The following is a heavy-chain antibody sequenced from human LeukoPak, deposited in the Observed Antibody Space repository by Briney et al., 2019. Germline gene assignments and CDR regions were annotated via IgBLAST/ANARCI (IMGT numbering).Heavy chain of an antibody. J-gene: IGHJ6*03. CDR3: ARVGSYCMDV. Sequence: PSETLSLTCTVSGGSISSYYWSWIRQPPGKGLEYIGHVHDSGSTNYNPPLKSRVTISIDTSKNQYSLKLSSVAAADTAVYYCARVGSYCMDVWGKGSTVTVSS. D-gene: IGHD1-26*01. V-gene: IGHV4-59*01. CDR1: GGSISSYY. CDR2: VHDSGST.